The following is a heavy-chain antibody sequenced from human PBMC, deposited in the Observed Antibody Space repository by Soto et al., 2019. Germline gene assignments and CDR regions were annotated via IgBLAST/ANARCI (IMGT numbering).Heavy chain of an antibody. CDR2: ISYTGST. J-gene: IGHJ6*02. Sequence: SETLSLTCTVSGCSISGYSWSWIRQPPGKGLEYIGYISYTGSTNYNPSLKSRVTISVDTSKNQFSLKLSSVTAADTAVYYCARDRAYYYGSGSYIPPRGMDVWGQGTTVTVSS. CDR1: GCSISGYS. D-gene: IGHD3-10*01. CDR3: ARDRAYYYGSGSYIPPRGMDV. V-gene: IGHV4-59*12.